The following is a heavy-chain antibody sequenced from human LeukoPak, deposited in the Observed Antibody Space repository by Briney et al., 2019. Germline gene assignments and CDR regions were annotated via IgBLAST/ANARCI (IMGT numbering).Heavy chain of an antibody. V-gene: IGHV3-23*01. J-gene: IGHJ4*02. Sequence: GGSLRLSCAASGFTFSSYAMSWVRQAPGKGLEWVSTISGSGGSTYYADSVKGRFTISRDNSKNTLYLQMNSLRAEDTAVYYCARRASYDGTIFYSDYWGLGTLVTVSS. CDR2: ISGSGGST. CDR3: ARRASYDGTIFYSDY. D-gene: IGHD3-22*01. CDR1: GFTFSSYA.